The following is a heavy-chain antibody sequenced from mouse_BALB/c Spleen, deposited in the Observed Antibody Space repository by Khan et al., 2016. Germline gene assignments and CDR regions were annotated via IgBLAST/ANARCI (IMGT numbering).Heavy chain of an antibody. Sequence: QVQLQQSGAELVRPGTSVKISCKASGYTFTNYWLGWVKQRPGHGLEWIGDIYPGGDYINYNEKFKGKATLTADTSSSTAYMQLSSLTAEASAVYFCARSLLRVRTDYWGQGTTLTVSS. CDR2: IYPGGDYI. J-gene: IGHJ2*01. CDR3: ARSLLRVRTDY. D-gene: IGHD1-2*01. CDR1: GYTFTNYW. V-gene: IGHV1-63*02.